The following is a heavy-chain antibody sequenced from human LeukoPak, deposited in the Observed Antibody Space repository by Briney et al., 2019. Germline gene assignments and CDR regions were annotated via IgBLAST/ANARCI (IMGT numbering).Heavy chain of an antibody. CDR2: IIPIFGTA. J-gene: IGHJ6*02. Sequence: GASVKVSCKASGGTFSSYAISWVRQPPGQGLEWMGGIIPIFGTANYAQKFQGRVTITADESTSTAYMELSSLRSEDTAVYYCARDGSGSYEYYYYGMDVWGQGTTVTVSS. V-gene: IGHV1-69*13. CDR1: GGTFSSYA. CDR3: ARDGSGSYEYYYYGMDV. D-gene: IGHD3-10*01.